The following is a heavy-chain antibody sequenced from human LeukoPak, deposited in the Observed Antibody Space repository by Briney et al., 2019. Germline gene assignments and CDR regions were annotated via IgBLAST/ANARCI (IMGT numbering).Heavy chain of an antibody. CDR3: ARRREGYCSSTSCSVDY. CDR1: GGSFSGYY. CDR2: IYYSGST. V-gene: IGHV4-34*01. J-gene: IGHJ4*02. D-gene: IGHD2-2*01. Sequence: PSETLSLTCAVYGGSFSGYYWTWIRQPPGKGLEWIGSIYYSGSTYYNPSLKSRVTISVDTSKNQFSLKLSSVTAADTAVYYCARRREGYCSSTSCSVDYWGQGTLVTVSS.